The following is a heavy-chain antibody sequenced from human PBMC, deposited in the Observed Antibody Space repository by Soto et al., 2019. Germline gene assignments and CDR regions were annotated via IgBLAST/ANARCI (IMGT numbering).Heavy chain of an antibody. CDR2: ISNSGSVI. D-gene: IGHD2-2*01. CDR3: VRVYASNTFDL. V-gene: IGHV3-48*02. J-gene: IGHJ3*01. CDR1: GFSFISYS. Sequence: GGSLRLSCAASGFSFISYSMSWVRQAPGKWLEWVSYISNSGSVIHDADSVKGRFTISRDNAKNSLSLQMNSLRDEDTALYYCVRVYASNTFDLWGQGXVVTVPS.